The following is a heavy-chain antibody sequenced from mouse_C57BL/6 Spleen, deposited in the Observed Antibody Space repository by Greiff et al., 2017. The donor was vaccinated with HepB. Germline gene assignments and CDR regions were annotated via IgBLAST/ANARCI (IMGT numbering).Heavy chain of an antibody. D-gene: IGHD1-1*01. CDR2: IYPSDSET. J-gene: IGHJ3*01. CDR1: GYTFTSYW. Sequence: VQLQQPGAELVRPGSSVKLSCKASGYTFTSYWMDWVKQRPGQGLEWIGNIYPSDSETHYNQKFKDKATLTVDKSSSTAYMQLSSLTSEDSAVYYCARLLRPWFAYWGQGTLVTVSA. CDR3: ARLLRPWFAY. V-gene: IGHV1-61*01.